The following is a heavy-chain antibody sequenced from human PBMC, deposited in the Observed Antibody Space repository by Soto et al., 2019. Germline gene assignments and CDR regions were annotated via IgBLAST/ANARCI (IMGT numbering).Heavy chain of an antibody. Sequence: QVQVVQSGAEVKKPGSSVKISCKASGRIFSSFPTSWVRQVPGQGLEWMGGVISASGSVAYAPKFQGRVTMTAVNSAGIGYMELTSLTSEDTAIYYCARVGSRDASIYVLDQWGPGTMVTVSS. CDR3: ARVGSRDASIYVLDQ. CDR1: GRIFSSFP. D-gene: IGHD3-10*02. J-gene: IGHJ1*01. CDR2: VISASGSV. V-gene: IGHV1-69*06.